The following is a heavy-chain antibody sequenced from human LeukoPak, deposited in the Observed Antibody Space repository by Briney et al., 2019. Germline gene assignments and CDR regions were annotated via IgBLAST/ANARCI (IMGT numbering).Heavy chain of an antibody. CDR3: TRGYGSFDN. CDR1: GFTFSNFG. V-gene: IGHV3-30*03. J-gene: IGHJ4*02. D-gene: IGHD3-10*01. Sequence: PGGSLRLSCAASGFTFSNFGIHWVRQAPGKGLEWVALISYDGSNQYYADSVKGRFTISRDNSKNTLYLQMNSLRAEDTAVYYCTRGYGSFDNWGQGTLVIVSS. CDR2: ISYDGSNQ.